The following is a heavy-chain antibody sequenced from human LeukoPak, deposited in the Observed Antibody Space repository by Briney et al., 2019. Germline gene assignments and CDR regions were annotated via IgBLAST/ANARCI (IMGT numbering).Heavy chain of an antibody. Sequence: RASETLSLTCAVYGGSFSGYYWSWIRQPPGKGLEWIGEINHSGSTNYNPSLKSRVTISVDTSKNQFSLKLSSVTAADTAVYYCAGGGVVAATRTIDYWGQGTLVTVSS. D-gene: IGHD2-15*01. V-gene: IGHV4-34*01. CDR1: GGSFSGYY. CDR2: INHSGST. CDR3: AGGGVVAATRTIDY. J-gene: IGHJ4*02.